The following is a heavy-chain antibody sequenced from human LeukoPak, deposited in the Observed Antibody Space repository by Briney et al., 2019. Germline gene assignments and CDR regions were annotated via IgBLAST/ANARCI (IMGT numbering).Heavy chain of an antibody. D-gene: IGHD2-15*01. CDR3: ARGAPLVVVVAATGVSGFVY. Sequence: SGGSLRLSCAASGVTFSSYEMNWVRQAPGKGLEWVSYISSSGSTIYYADSVKGRFTISRDNAKNSLYLQMNSLRAEDTAVYYCARGAPLVVVVAATGVSGFVYWGQGTLVTVSS. J-gene: IGHJ4*02. V-gene: IGHV3-48*03. CDR2: ISSSGSTI. CDR1: GVTFSSYE.